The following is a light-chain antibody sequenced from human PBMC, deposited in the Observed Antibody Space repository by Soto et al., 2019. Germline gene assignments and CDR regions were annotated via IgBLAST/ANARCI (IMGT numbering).Light chain of an antibody. CDR2: GAS. J-gene: IGKJ1*01. Sequence: EIVMTQSPATLSVSPGERATLTCRASQSVSSNVAWYGQTPGQAPRLLIYGASTRATGIPARFSGSGSGTEFTLTISSLQSEDFAVYYCQQYNNWPPRTFGQGTKVDIK. CDR3: QQYNNWPPRT. V-gene: IGKV3-15*01. CDR1: QSVSSN.